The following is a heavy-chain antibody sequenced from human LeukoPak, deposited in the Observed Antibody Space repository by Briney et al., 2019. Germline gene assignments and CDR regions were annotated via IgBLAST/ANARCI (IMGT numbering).Heavy chain of an antibody. CDR2: IYYSGST. V-gene: IGHV4-59*08. Sequence: SETLSLTCTVSGGSISSYYWSWIRQPPGKGLEWIGYIYYSGSTNYNPSLKSRVTISVDTSKNQFSLKLSSVTAADTAVYYCARLAHYYDSSGYYRGYFDYWGQGTLVTVSS. CDR1: GGSISSYY. J-gene: IGHJ4*02. CDR3: ARLAHYYDSSGYYRGYFDY. D-gene: IGHD3-22*01.